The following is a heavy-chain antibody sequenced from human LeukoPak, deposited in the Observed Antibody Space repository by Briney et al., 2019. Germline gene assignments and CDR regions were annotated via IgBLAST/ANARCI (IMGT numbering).Heavy chain of an antibody. CDR1: GFTFNSYA. D-gene: IGHD3-22*01. V-gene: IGHV3-23*01. Sequence: GGSLRLSCAASGFTFNSYAMSWVRQAPGKGLEWVSAISGSGGSTYYADSVKGRFTISRDNSKNTLYLQMNSLRAEDTAVYYCAKDLWDYYDSSGYSRPFPFYYWGQGTLVTVSS. CDR3: AKDLWDYYDSSGYSRPFPFYY. CDR2: ISGSGGST. J-gene: IGHJ4*02.